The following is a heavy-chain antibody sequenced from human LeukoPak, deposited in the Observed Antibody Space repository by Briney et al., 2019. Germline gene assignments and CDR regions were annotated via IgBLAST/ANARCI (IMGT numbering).Heavy chain of an antibody. V-gene: IGHV4-4*07. D-gene: IGHD6-19*01. J-gene: IGHJ5*02. CDR2: IYTSGST. CDR3: ARNGLEVAGTIWFDP. CDR1: GRSIRSYY. Sequence: SDTLSLTCTVSGRSIRSYYWSWLRQPARKGLEWIGRIYTSGSTKYNASLKSRVTMSVDTSKNQFSLKLSSVTAADTAVYYCARNGLEVAGTIWFDPWGQGTLVTVSS.